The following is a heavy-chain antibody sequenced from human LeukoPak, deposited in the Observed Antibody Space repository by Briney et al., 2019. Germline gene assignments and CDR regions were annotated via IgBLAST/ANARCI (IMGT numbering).Heavy chain of an antibody. CDR3: ARGGFCTGTSCYLAWFDP. D-gene: IGHD2-2*01. Sequence: GESLKISCKGSGYRYTDYWIGWVRQMPGKGLEVMGIIYPDDSDTRYSPSFQGQVTISADKSISTAYLRWSSLKASDTATYYCARGGFCTGTSCYLAWFDPWGQGTLVTVSS. CDR2: IYPDDSDT. V-gene: IGHV5-51*01. J-gene: IGHJ5*02. CDR1: GYRYTDYW.